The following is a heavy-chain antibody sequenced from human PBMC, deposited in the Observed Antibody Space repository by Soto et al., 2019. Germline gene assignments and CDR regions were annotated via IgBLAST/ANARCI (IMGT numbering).Heavy chain of an antibody. CDR3: ARRGLTGYYSGYYYGMDV. V-gene: IGHV4-31*03. CDR2: IYYSGST. D-gene: IGHD3-9*01. CDR1: GGSISSGGYY. J-gene: IGHJ6*02. Sequence: SETLSLTCTVSGGSISSGGYYWSWIRQHPGKGLEWIGYIYYSGSTYYNPSLKSRVTISVDTSKNQFSLKLSSVTAADTAVYYCARRGLTGYYSGYYYGMDVWGQGTTVTVSS.